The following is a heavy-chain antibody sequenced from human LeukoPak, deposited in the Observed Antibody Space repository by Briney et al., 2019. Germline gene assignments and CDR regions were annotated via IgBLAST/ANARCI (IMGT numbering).Heavy chain of an antibody. CDR1: GGSIGSHY. CDR2: IYYSGGT. J-gene: IGHJ3*02. V-gene: IGHV4-59*08. D-gene: IGHD2-15*01. Sequence: SETLSLTCSISGGSIGSHYWSWIRLPPGKGLEWMGYIYYSGGTNYNPSLKSRVSMSVDTSKNQFSLKLSSVTAADTAVYYCARHKEGASSPRRAFDIWGQGTMVTVSS. CDR3: ARHKEGASSPRRAFDI.